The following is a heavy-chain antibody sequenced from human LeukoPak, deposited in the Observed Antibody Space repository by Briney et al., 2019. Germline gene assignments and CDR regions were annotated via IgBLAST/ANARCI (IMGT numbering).Heavy chain of an antibody. CDR2: IHNSGRS. CDR1: GGSLSSGGYY. J-gene: IGHJ4*02. V-gene: IGHV4-31*03. D-gene: IGHD6-13*01. Sequence: SQTLSLTCTVSGGSLSSGGYYWSWIRQHPGKGLEWIGYIHNSGRSFYNPSLKSRVPISGDTSENQFSLKLSSVTAADTAVYYCARVLTSYSSSWYFFDYWGQGTLVTVSS. CDR3: ARVLTSYSSSWYFFDY.